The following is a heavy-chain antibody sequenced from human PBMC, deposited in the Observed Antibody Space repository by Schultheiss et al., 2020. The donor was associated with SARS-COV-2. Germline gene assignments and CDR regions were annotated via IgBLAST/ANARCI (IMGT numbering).Heavy chain of an antibody. CDR2: IYNSGST. J-gene: IGHJ6*03. V-gene: IGHV4-4*07. Sequence: SETLSLTCAVYGGSFSGYYWTWIRQPAGKGLEWIGRIYNSGSTNYNPSLKSRVTISVDTSKNQFSLKLSSVTAADTAVYYCARENLRTDYYYYYMDVWGKGTTVTVSS. CDR3: ARENLRTDYYYYYMDV. CDR1: GGSFSGYY. D-gene: IGHD5/OR15-5a*01.